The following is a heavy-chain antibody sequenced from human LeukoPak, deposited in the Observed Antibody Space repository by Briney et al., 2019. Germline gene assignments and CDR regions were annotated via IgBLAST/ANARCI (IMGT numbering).Heavy chain of an antibody. CDR1: GYTFTSYA. CDR3: ARESGTGSGSFDY. J-gene: IGHJ4*02. Sequence: ASVKVSCKASGYTFTSYAMNWVRQAPGQGLEWMGRINPNSGGTNYAQRFQGRVTMTRDTSISTAYVELSGLRSDDTAFYYCARESGTGSGSFDYWGQGTLVTVSS. D-gene: IGHD1-1*01. CDR2: INPNSGGT. V-gene: IGHV1-2*06.